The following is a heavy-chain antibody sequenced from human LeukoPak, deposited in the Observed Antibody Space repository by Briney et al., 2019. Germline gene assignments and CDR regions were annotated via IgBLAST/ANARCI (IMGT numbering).Heavy chain of an antibody. V-gene: IGHV4-34*01. CDR2: INHSGNT. J-gene: IGHJ5*02. CDR1: GGSFSGYY. CDR3: ARGRPYSNYGSGNNWFDP. Sequence: KPSETLSLTCAVYGGSFSGYYWSWIRQPPGKGLEWIGEINHSGNTNYNPSLKSRVTISLDTSKNQFSLKLTSVTAADTAVYYCARGRPYSNYGSGNNWFDPWGQGTLVTVSS. D-gene: IGHD4-11*01.